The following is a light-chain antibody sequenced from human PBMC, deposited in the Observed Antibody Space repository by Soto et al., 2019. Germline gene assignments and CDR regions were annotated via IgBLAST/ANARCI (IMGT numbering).Light chain of an antibody. J-gene: IGKJ2*01. Sequence: ENVLTQSPGTLSLSPGERATLSCRASQNVNNHYLAWYQHKPGQAPRLLIYGASRRAAAIPDRFSASESGTDFTLSISRLEPEDFAVYHCQQFGSLPYTFGQGTKLEI. V-gene: IGKV3-20*01. CDR1: QNVNNHY. CDR2: GAS. CDR3: QQFGSLPYT.